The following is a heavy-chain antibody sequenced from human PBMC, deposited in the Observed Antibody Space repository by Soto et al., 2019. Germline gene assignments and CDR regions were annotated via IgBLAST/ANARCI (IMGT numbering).Heavy chain of an antibody. V-gene: IGHV3-30*18. CDR2: ISNDGDDK. D-gene: IGHD5-18*01. CDR1: GFTFNNYG. Sequence: QVQLVESGGGVVQPGRSLRLSCAASGFTFNNYGRHWVRQAPGKGLEWVAVISNDGDDKYYADSVKGRFTISRDNSRNTLYLQMNSLRPEDTAMYYCAKEGIELWSAFDYWGQGTLVTVSS. J-gene: IGHJ4*02. CDR3: AKEGIELWSAFDY.